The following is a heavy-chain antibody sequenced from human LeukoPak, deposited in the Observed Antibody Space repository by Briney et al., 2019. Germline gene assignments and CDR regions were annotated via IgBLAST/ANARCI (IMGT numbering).Heavy chain of an antibody. CDR2: FDPEDGET. J-gene: IGHJ5*02. CDR3: ASIVVVAATGARGWFDP. D-gene: IGHD2-15*01. CDR1: GYTLTELS. Sequence: ASVKVSCKVSGYTLTELSMHWVRQAPGKGLEWMGGFDPEDGETIYAQKFQGRVTMTEDTSTDTAYMELSRLRSDDTAVYYCASIVVVAATGARGWFDPWAREPWSPSPQ. V-gene: IGHV1-24*01.